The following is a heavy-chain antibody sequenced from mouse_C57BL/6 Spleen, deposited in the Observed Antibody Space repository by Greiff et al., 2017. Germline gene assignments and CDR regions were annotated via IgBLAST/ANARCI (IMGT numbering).Heavy chain of an antibody. J-gene: IGHJ1*03. CDR2: LYPRDGST. CDR3: ARSAGTNWYFDV. V-gene: IGHV1-85*01. Sequence: VQLQQSGPELVKPGASVKLSCKASGYTFTSYDINWVKQRPGQGLEWIGWLYPRDGSTKYNEKFKGKATVTVDTSSSTAYMELHSLTSEDSAVYFCARSAGTNWYFDVWGTGTTVTVSS. CDR1: GYTFTSYD. D-gene: IGHD4-1*01.